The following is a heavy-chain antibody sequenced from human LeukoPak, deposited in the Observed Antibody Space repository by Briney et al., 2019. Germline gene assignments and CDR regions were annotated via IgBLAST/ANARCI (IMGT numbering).Heavy chain of an antibody. CDR1: GFSFSSYE. V-gene: IGHV3-48*03. D-gene: IGHD4-17*01. CDR3: ARRYYGVDY. J-gene: IGHJ4*02. CDR2: ISSSGSGK. Sequence: GGSLRLSCAASGFSFSSYEMTWVRQAPGKGLEWVSFISSSGSGKNYADSVKGRFTISRGNAKNSLYLQMNSLRADDTAVYYCARRYYGVDYWGQGTLVTVSS.